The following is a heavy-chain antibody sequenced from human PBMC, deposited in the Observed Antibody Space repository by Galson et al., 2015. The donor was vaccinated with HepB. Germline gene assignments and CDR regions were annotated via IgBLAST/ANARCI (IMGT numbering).Heavy chain of an antibody. Sequence: SVKVSCKASTNIFSNFGISWVRQAPGQGLEWMGWISGYNGNTNYARNLQGRVTMTTDTSTSTTYLELRSLTSDDTAVYYCTRACYSDSAPEYWGQGTLVTVSS. J-gene: IGHJ4*01. V-gene: IGHV1-18*01. D-gene: IGHD3-16*02. CDR3: TRACYSDSAPEY. CDR1: TNIFSNFG. CDR2: ISGYNGNT.